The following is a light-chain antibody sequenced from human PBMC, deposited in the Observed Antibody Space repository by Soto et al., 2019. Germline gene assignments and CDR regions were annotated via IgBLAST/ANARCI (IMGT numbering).Light chain of an antibody. V-gene: IGLV2-11*01. CDR3: FSYAGSYTHV. J-gene: IGLJ1*01. CDR2: DVS. Sequence: QSALTQPRSVSGSPGQSVTISCTGTSSDVGGYNYVSWYQQHPGKAPKLMIYDVSKRPSGVPDRFSGSKSGNTASLTISGLKAEDEADYYCFSYAGSYTHVFGTGTKVTVL. CDR1: SSDVGGYNY.